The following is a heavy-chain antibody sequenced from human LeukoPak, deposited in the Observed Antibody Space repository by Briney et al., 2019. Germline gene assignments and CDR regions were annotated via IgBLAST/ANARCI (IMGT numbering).Heavy chain of an antibody. D-gene: IGHD5-12*01. Sequence: GGSLRLSCAASGFTFSSYAVHWVRQAPGKGLEWVAVISYDGSSKYYADSVKGRFTISRDNSKKTLYLEMNSPRAEDTAMYYCARNDYGTFYFDYWGQGALVPVSS. CDR1: GFTFSSYA. J-gene: IGHJ4*02. V-gene: IGHV3-30-3*01. CDR2: ISYDGSSK. CDR3: ARNDYGTFYFDY.